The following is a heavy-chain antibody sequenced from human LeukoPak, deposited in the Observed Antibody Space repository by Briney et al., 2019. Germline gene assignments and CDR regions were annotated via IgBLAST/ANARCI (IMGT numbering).Heavy chain of an antibody. Sequence: SGGSLRLSCAASGFTFSSYGMSWVRQAPGKGLEWVSVIYSGGSTYYADSVKGRFTISRDNSKNTLYLQMNSLRAEDTAVYYCARSIRGAFDIWGQGTMVTVSS. D-gene: IGHD3-10*01. CDR2: IYSGGST. CDR1: GFTFSSYG. J-gene: IGHJ3*02. CDR3: ARSIRGAFDI. V-gene: IGHV3-66*01.